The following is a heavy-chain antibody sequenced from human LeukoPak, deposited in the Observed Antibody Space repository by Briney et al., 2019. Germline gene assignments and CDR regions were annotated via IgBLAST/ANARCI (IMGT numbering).Heavy chain of an antibody. V-gene: IGHV4-59*03. Sequence: SETLSLTCTASGGSIRAYYCSWIRQSPGRGLEWVGYISYTGGTDYNPSLKNRVTMSVDTSKNQFSLKLSSVTAADTAVYYCAKRRGSGTQLWRYDGFDIWGQGTMVTVSS. CDR1: GGSIRAYY. J-gene: IGHJ3*02. D-gene: IGHD5-18*01. CDR2: ISYTGGT. CDR3: AKRRGSGTQLWRYDGFDI.